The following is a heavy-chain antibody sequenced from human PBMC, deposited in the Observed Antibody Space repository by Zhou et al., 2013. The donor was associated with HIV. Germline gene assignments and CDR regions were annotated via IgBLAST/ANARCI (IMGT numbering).Heavy chain of an antibody. D-gene: IGHD3-16*01. V-gene: IGHV1-46*01. Sequence: QVQLVQSGVEVKKPGASVKVSCKASGYTFTSYYLHWVRQAPGQGLEWMGIINPFGGSTSYAQKFQGRVTMTRDTSTSTVYMELSSLRFEDTAVYYCARGRGHRSGYYDGWGQGTMVTVSS. CDR3: ARGRGHRSGYYDG. CDR2: INPFGGST. J-gene: IGHJ3*01. CDR1: GYTFTSYY.